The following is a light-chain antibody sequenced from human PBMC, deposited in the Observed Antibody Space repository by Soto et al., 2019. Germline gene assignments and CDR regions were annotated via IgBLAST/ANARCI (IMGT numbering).Light chain of an antibody. CDR1: QSVSIY. Sequence: EIVLTQSPSTLSLSPGGRATLSCRASQSVSIYLAWYQQKPGQATRLLIYDASNRATGIPAKFSGSGSGKDFTLTLSSLEPEPSAVYYCHQRSNSPHWITFGQGTRLEIK. CDR2: DAS. J-gene: IGKJ5*01. V-gene: IGKV3-11*01. CDR3: HQRSNSPHWIT.